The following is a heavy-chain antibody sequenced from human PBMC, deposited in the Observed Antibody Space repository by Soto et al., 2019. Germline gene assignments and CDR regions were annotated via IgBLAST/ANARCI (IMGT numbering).Heavy chain of an antibody. Sequence: QVQLEESGGGVVQPGRSLRLSCEASGFTFNTYSMHWVRLPPGKGLERLAAIWYEGTQKYYADSVKGRFIISRDNSKRTLYLEMNRLRADDSAVYYCARAGGTTVTGLWHFDSWGQGTLVTVSS. CDR2: IWYEGTQK. D-gene: IGHD4-17*01. J-gene: IGHJ4*02. CDR3: ARAGGTTVTGLWHFDS. CDR1: GFTFNTYS. V-gene: IGHV3-33*01.